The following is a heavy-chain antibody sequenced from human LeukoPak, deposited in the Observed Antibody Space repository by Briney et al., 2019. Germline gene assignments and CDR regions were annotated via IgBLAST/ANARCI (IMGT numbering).Heavy chain of an antibody. V-gene: IGHV4-39*07. CDR1: GDSVSSTNYY. Sequence: SETLSLTCVVSGDSVSSTNYYWGWIRQPPGKGLEWIGTTHYSGNTYYNPSLKSRVTISLDTSKNQFSLRLNSVTAADTAVYYCAREGAYRTYGDYSPFDFWGQGTLVTVSS. D-gene: IGHD4-17*01. CDR2: THYSGNT. CDR3: AREGAYRTYGDYSPFDF. J-gene: IGHJ5*01.